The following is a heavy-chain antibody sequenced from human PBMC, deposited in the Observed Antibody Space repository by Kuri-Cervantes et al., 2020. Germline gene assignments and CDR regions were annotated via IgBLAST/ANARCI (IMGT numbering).Heavy chain of an antibody. CDR1: SGSFSGYY. CDR2: INHSGNT. V-gene: IGHV4-34*01. CDR3: ALESGDTNSFDY. Sequence: SETLSLTCAVYSGSFSGYYWGWLRHPPEKGLEWSGEINHSGNTNYNRSLKDRVTIPVDTSKNQFSLKLSSVTAADTAVYYCALESGDTNSFDYWGQGTLVTVSS. D-gene: IGHD5-12*01. J-gene: IGHJ4*02.